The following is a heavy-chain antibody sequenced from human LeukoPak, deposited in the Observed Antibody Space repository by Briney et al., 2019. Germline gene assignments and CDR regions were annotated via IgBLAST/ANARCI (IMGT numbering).Heavy chain of an antibody. V-gene: IGHV4-59*01. CDR1: GGSISSYY. CDR3: ARVDDSSGYYGGFDY. J-gene: IGHJ4*02. CDR2: IYYSGST. D-gene: IGHD3-22*01. Sequence: SETLSLTCTVSGGSISSYYWSWIRQPPGKGLEWIGYIYYSGSTNYNPSLKSQVTISVDTSKNQFSLKLSSVTAADTAVYYCARVDDSSGYYGGFDYWGQGTLVTVSS.